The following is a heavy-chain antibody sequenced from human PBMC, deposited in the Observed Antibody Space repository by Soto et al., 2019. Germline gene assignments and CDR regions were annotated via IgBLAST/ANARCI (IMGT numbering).Heavy chain of an antibody. CDR1: GYTFTSYY. J-gene: IGHJ3*02. D-gene: IGHD2-2*01. Sequence: ASVKVSCKASGYTFTSYYMHWVRQAPGQGLEWMGIINPSGGSTSYAQKFQGRVTVTRDTSTSTVHMEMSSMGSEDTAVYYCARDRVVVPAATDLAVAGPSADDAFDIWGQGTMVTVSS. V-gene: IGHV1-46*03. CDR2: INPSGGST. CDR3: ARDRVVVPAATDLAVAGPSADDAFDI.